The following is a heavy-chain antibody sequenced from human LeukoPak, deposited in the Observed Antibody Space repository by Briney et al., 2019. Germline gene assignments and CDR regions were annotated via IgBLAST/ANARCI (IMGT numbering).Heavy chain of an antibody. CDR2: ISSSGSTI. CDR3: TTVGRGSSWLDY. J-gene: IGHJ4*02. D-gene: IGHD6-13*01. Sequence: GGSLRLSCAASGSTFSDYYMSWIRQAPGKGLEWVSYISSSGSTIYYADSVKGRFTISRDNAKNSLYLQMNSLRAEDTAVYYCTTVGRGSSWLDYWGQGTLVTVSS. V-gene: IGHV3-11*01. CDR1: GSTFSDYY.